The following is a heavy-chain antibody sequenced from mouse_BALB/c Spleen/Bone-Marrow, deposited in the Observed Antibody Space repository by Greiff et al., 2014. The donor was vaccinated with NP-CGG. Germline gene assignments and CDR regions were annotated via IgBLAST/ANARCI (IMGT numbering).Heavy chain of an antibody. J-gene: IGHJ3*01. CDR3: ARSRGYDVGPFAF. D-gene: IGHD2-2*01. Sequence: QVQLKESGAELVRPGTSVKVSCKASGYAFTNYLIEWVEQRPGQGLEWIGVINPGSGSSNYNENFKGKATLTADRSSSTAYMLLGSLTSDDSAVYFCARSRGYDVGPFAFWGQGTLVTVSA. V-gene: IGHV1-54*01. CDR2: INPGSGSS. CDR1: GYAFTNYL.